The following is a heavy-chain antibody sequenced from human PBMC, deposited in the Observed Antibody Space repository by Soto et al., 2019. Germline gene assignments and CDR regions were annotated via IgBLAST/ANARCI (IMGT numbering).Heavy chain of an antibody. V-gene: IGHV3-30*18. CDR1: GFTFSSYG. D-gene: IGHD6-13*01. Sequence: GGSLRLSCAASGFTFSSYGMHWVRQAPGKGLEWVAVISYDGSNKYYADSVKGRFTISRDNSKNTLYLQMNSLRAEDTAVYYCAKDAFAGAREAAAGSKNYYYYGMDVWGQGTTVTVSS. CDR2: ISYDGSNK. J-gene: IGHJ6*02. CDR3: AKDAFAGAREAAAGSKNYYYYGMDV.